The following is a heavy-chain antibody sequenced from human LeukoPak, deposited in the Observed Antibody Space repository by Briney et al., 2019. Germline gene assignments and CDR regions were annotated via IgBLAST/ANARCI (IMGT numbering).Heavy chain of an antibody. CDR3: AKGPMTTRY. J-gene: IGHJ4*02. CDR1: GFTFSSYG. Sequence: GGSLRLSCAASGFTFSSYGMHWVRQAPGKGLEWVSAISGSGDSTYYADSVKGRFSISRDNSKNTLYMQMNSLRAEDTAVYYCAKGPMTTRYWGQGTLVTVSS. V-gene: IGHV3-23*01. CDR2: ISGSGDST. D-gene: IGHD4-11*01.